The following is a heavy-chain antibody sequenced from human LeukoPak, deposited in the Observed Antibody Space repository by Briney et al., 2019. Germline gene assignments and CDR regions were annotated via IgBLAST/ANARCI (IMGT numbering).Heavy chain of an antibody. CDR2: IKGDGSDK. V-gene: IGHV3-7*05. CDR3: ARWRTYIQGFFDP. J-gene: IGHJ5*02. D-gene: IGHD1/OR15-1a*01. CDR1: GXTFTSYW. Sequence: PGGSLRLSCAASGXTFTSYWMGWVRQAPGKGLESVAHIKGDGSDKEYVDSVKGRFTISRDNAKNSLYLQMNSLRAEDTAVYYCARWRTYIQGFFDPWGQGTLVTVSS.